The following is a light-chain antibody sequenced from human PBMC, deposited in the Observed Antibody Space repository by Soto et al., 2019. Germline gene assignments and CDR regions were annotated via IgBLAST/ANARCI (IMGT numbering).Light chain of an antibody. V-gene: IGKV1-8*01. CDR2: AAS. J-gene: IGKJ2*01. Sequence: AIRMTQSPSSLSASTGDRVTITCRASQDVSTYLAWYQQKPGKAPNLLIYAASTLQSGVPSRFSGGGSGTDFTLTIRQLQSEDFGTYYCQQYINYPYTFGQGTKLEIK. CDR1: QDVSTY. CDR3: QQYINYPYT.